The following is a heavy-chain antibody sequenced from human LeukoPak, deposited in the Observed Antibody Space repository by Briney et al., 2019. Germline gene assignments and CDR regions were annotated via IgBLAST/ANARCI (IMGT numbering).Heavy chain of an antibody. Sequence: SETLSLTCTVSGGSISSYYWTWIRQPPGKGLEWIGYIYYSGSTNYNPSLKSRVTISVDTSKNQFSLKLSSVTAADTAVYYCARQRIAAGFFYYYGMDVWGQGTTVTVSS. CDR3: ARQRIAAGFFYYYGMDV. CDR1: GGSISSYY. D-gene: IGHD6-13*01. CDR2: IYYSGST. V-gene: IGHV4-59*08. J-gene: IGHJ6*02.